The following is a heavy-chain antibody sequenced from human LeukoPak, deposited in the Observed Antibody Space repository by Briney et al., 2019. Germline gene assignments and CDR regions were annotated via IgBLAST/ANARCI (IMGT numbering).Heavy chain of an antibody. CDR1: GFTFSSYW. D-gene: IGHD3-22*01. CDR2: IKQDGSEK. J-gene: IGHJ4*02. V-gene: IGHV3-7*03. CDR3: AKRVGYYYDSSGYHFDY. Sequence: PGGSLRLSCAASGFTFSSYWMSWVRQAPGKGLEWVANIKQDGSEKYYVDSVKGRFTISRDNAKNSLYLQMNSLRAEDTAVYYCAKRVGYYYDSSGYHFDYWGQGTLVTVSS.